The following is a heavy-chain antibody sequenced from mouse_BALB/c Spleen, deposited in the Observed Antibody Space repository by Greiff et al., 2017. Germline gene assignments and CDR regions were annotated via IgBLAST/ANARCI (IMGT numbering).Heavy chain of an antibody. CDR2: IWTGGGT. V-gene: IGHV2-9-2*01. CDR3: VRGLRLREGGCAY. Sequence: VQGVESGPGLVAPSQSLSITCTVSGFSLTSYDISWIRQPPGKGLEWLGVIWTGGGTNYNSAFMSRLSISKDNSKSQVFLKMNSLQTDDTAIYYCVRGLRLREGGCAYWGQGTLVTVSA. J-gene: IGHJ3*01. D-gene: IGHD1-2*01. CDR1: GFSLTSYD.